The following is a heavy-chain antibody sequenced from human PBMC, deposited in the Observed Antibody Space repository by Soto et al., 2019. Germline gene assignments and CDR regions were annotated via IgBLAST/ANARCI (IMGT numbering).Heavy chain of an antibody. J-gene: IGHJ5*02. CDR1: GGTFSSYA. D-gene: IGHD5-18*01. V-gene: IGHV1-69*06. CDR3: ASGDTAMVPQT. CDR2: IIPIFGTA. Sequence: GASVKVSCKASGGTFSSYAISWVRQAPGQGLEWMGGIIPIFGTANYAQKFQGRVTITADKSTSTAYMELSSLRSEDTAVYYCASGDTAMVPQTWGQGTLVPVYS.